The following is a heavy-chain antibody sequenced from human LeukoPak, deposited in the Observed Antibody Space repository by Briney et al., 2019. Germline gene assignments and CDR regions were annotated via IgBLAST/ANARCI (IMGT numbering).Heavy chain of an antibody. V-gene: IGHV4-30-4*01. CDR2: IYYSGST. Sequence: ASETLSLTCTVSGGSISSGDYYWSWIRQPPGKGLEWIGYIYYSGSTYYNPSLKSRVTMSVDTSKNQFSLKLSSVTAADTAVFYCARDRSGIAADWGQGILVTVSS. J-gene: IGHJ4*02. CDR3: ARDRSGIAAD. CDR1: GGSISSGDYY. D-gene: IGHD1-26*01.